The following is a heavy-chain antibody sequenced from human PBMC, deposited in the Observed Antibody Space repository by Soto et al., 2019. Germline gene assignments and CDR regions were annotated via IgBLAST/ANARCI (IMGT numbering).Heavy chain of an antibody. CDR1: VFTCSSYG. J-gene: IGHJ4*02. CDR2: IGTAGDT. V-gene: IGHV3-13*01. CDR3: ARGSYDFWSGYSYYFDY. D-gene: IGHD3-3*01. Sequence: HPRGTLRLSCAASVFTCSSYGMHWVRQATGKGLEWVSAIGTAGDTYYPGSVKGRFTISRENAKNSLYLQMNSLRAGDTAVYYCARGSYDFWSGYSYYFDYWGQGTLVTVSS.